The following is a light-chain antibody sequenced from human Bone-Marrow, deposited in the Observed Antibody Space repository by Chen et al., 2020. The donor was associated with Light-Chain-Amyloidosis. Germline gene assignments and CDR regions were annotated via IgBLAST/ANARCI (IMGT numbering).Light chain of an antibody. CDR3: MQALQTPFT. CDR2: LGS. J-gene: IGKJ3*01. V-gene: IGKV2-28*01. CDR1: QSLLHSNGYNY. Sequence: EIVMTQSPLSLHVTPGEPASISCRSSQSLLHSNGYNYLDWYLQKQGQSPQLLIYLGSNRASGVPDRCSGSGSGTDFTLKISRVEAEDVGVYYCMQALQTPFTFGPGTKVDIK.